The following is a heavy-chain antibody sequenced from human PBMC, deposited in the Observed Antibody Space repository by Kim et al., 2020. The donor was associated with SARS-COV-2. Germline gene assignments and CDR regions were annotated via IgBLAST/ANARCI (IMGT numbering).Heavy chain of an antibody. CDR1: GYSFTSYW. CDR2: IYPGDSDT. D-gene: IGHD3-22*01. V-gene: IGHV5-51*01. J-gene: IGHJ4*02. Sequence: GEYLKISCKGSGYSFTSYWIGWVRQMPGKGLGWMGIIYPGDSDTRYSPSFQGQVTISADKSISTAYLQWSSLKASDTAMYYCATALDSSGYYGDSPYFDYWGQGTLVTVSS. CDR3: ATALDSSGYYGDSPYFDY.